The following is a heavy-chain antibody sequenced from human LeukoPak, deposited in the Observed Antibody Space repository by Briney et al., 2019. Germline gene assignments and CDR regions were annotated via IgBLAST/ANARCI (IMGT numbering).Heavy chain of an antibody. V-gene: IGHV3-15*01. Sequence: GGSLRLSCAASGFTFSNYAMSWVRQAPGKGLEGVGRIKRKTDGGTTDYTAPVKGRFTISRDDSKNTVYLQMNSLKAEDTAVYFCATTERLDAFDIWGQGTMVTVSS. CDR3: ATTERLDAFDI. J-gene: IGHJ3*02. CDR2: IKRKTDGGTT. CDR1: GFTFSNYA.